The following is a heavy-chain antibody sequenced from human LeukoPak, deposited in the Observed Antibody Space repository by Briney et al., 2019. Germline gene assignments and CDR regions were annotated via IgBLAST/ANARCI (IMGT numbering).Heavy chain of an antibody. V-gene: IGHV1-2*02. J-gene: IGHJ6*02. Sequence: ASVKVSCKASGYTFTGYYMHWVRQAPGQGLEWMGWINPNSGGTNYAQKSQGRVTMTRDTSISTAYMELSRLRSDDTAVYYCARSPEIITMVRGDYYYYGMDVWGQGTTVTVSS. CDR2: INPNSGGT. CDR3: ARSPEIITMVRGDYYYYGMDV. CDR1: GYTFTGYY. D-gene: IGHD3-10*01.